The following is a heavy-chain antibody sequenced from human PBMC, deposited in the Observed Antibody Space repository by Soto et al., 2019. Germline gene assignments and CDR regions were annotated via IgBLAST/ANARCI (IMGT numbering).Heavy chain of an antibody. Sequence: SETLSLTCAVFGGSFSGYYWTWIRQPPGTGLEWIGEINHSGSTNYNPSLKSRVTISVDTSKNQFSLKLTSVTAADTAVYYCARDKITGLFDYWGQGTQVTVSS. J-gene: IGHJ4*02. CDR3: ARDKITGLFDY. D-gene: IGHD2-8*02. CDR1: GGSFSGYY. CDR2: INHSGST. V-gene: IGHV4-34*01.